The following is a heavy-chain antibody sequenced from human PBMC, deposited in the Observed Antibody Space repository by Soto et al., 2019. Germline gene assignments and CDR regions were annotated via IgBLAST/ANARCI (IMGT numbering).Heavy chain of an antibody. V-gene: IGHV4-4*02. J-gene: IGHJ4*02. CDR1: GDSIIGTHW. D-gene: IGHD6-19*01. CDR2: THHSRGT. CDR3: ARSFGYDSSGWYGY. Sequence: PSETLSLTCAVSGDSIIGTHWWSWVRRPPGKGLEFIGETHHSRGTNYNPYLRSRVTMSLDKSKNQHSLILYSVTAADTGVYYCARSFGYDSSGWYGYWGQGTLVTSPQ.